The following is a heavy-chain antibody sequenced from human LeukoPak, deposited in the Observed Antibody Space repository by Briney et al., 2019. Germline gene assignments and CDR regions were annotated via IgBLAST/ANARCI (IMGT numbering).Heavy chain of an antibody. CDR1: GGSISSGDYY. J-gene: IGHJ4*02. CDR3: ARREMALRATDY. CDR2: IYYSGST. Sequence: SQTLSLTCTVSGGSISSGDYYWSWIRQPPGKGLEWIGYIYYSGSTYYNPSLKSRVTISVDTSKNQFSLKLSSVTAADTAVYYCARREMALRATDYWGQGTLVTVSS. D-gene: IGHD5-24*01. V-gene: IGHV4-30-4*08.